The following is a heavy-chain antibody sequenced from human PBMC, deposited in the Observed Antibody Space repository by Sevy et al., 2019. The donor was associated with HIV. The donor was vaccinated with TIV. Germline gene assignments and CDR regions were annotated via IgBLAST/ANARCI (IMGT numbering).Heavy chain of an antibody. J-gene: IGHJ4*02. D-gene: IGHD2-21*02. CDR3: ARDYGGNSYYFDY. V-gene: IGHV6-1*01. Sequence: KQSQTLSLTCAISGDSVSNNSAAWNWIRQSPSRGLEWLGRTYYRSKWFNDYAGSVKSRININPDTSKNQFSLQVHSVTPEETALYYCARDYGGNSYYFDYWGQGTQVTVSS. CDR2: TYYRSKWFN. CDR1: GDSVSNNSAA.